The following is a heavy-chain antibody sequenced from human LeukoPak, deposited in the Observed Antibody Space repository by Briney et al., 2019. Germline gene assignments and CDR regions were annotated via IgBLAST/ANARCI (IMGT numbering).Heavy chain of an antibody. CDR3: AKRRVPAAITTDY. V-gene: IGHV3-74*01. CDR2: INSDGSST. J-gene: IGHJ4*02. Sequence: GGSLRLSCAASGFTFSSYWMHWVRRAPGKGLVWVSRINSDGSSTSYADSVKGRFTISRDNSKNTLYLQMNSLRAEDTAVYYCAKRRVPAAITTDYWGQGTLVTVSS. CDR1: GFTFSSYW. D-gene: IGHD2-2*02.